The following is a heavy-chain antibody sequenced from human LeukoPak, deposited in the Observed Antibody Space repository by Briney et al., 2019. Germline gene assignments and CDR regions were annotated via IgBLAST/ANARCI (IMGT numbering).Heavy chain of an antibody. J-gene: IGHJ3*02. D-gene: IGHD3-22*01. Sequence: ASVKVSCKASGYTFTSYDINWVRQATGQGLEWMGWMNPNSGNTGYAQKFQGRVTMTRNTSISTAYMGLSSLRSEDTAVYYCARVRLGYDSSGYYYDAFDIWGQGTMVTVSS. CDR3: ARVRLGYDSSGYYYDAFDI. V-gene: IGHV1-8*01. CDR1: GYTFTSYD. CDR2: MNPNSGNT.